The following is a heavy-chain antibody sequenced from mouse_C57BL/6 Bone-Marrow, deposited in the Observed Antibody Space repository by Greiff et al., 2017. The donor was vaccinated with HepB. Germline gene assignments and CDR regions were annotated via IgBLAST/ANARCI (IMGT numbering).Heavy chain of an antibody. Sequence: EVQLQQSGPVLVKPGASVKMSCKASGYTFTDYYMNWVKQSHGKSLEWIGVINPYNGGTSYNQKFKGKATLTVDKSSSTAYMELNSLTSEDSAVYYCAIWYGFWMDYWGQGTSVTVSS. J-gene: IGHJ4*01. CDR1: GYTFTDYY. CDR2: INPYNGGT. V-gene: IGHV1-19*01. D-gene: IGHD2-10*02. CDR3: AIWYGFWMDY.